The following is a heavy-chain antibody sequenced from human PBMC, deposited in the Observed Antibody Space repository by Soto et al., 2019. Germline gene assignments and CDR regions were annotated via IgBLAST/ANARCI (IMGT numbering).Heavy chain of an antibody. V-gene: IGHV3-21*01. CDR3: ARGGESGSYYLTHIDY. D-gene: IGHD1-26*01. CDR2: ITSSSSYI. J-gene: IGHJ4*02. CDR1: VFTFSIYS. Sequence: PWGSLRLSCATSVFTFSIYSMNWVRQAPGKGLELVSSITSSSSYIYYADSVKGRFTVSRDNAKNSLSLQMNSLRAEDTAVYYCARGGESGSYYLTHIDYWGQGTMVTVSS.